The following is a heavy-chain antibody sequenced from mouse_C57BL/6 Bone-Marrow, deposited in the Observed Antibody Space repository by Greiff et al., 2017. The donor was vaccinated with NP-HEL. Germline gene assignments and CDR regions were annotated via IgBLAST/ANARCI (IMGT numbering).Heavy chain of an antibody. D-gene: IGHD1-1*01. Sequence: QVQLQQPGAELVMPGASVKLSCKASGYTFTSYWMHWVKQRPGQGLEWIGEIDPSDSYTNYNQKFKGKSTLTLDKSSSTAYMQLSSLTSEDSAVYYCAREGDYVSIYAMDYWGQGTSVTVSS. CDR2: IDPSDSYT. CDR3: AREGDYVSIYAMDY. CDR1: GYTFTSYW. V-gene: IGHV1-69*01. J-gene: IGHJ4*01.